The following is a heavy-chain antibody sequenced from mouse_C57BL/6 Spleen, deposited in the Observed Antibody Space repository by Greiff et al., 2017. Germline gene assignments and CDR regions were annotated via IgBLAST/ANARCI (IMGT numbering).Heavy chain of an antibody. V-gene: IGHV1-69*01. CDR2: IDPSYSYT. CDR1: GYTFTSYW. Sequence: QVQLQQPGAELVMPGASVKLSCKASGYTFTSYWMHWVKQRPGQGLEWIGEIDPSYSYTNYNQKFKGKSTLTVDKSSSTAYMQLSSLTSEDSAVYYCASSSFEGFAYWGQGTLVTVSA. CDR3: ASSSFEGFAY. J-gene: IGHJ3*01.